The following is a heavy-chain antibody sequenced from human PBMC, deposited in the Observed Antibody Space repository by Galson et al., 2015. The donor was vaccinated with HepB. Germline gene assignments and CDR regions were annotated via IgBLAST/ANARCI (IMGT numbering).Heavy chain of an antibody. CDR3: AVGYYYYYGMDV. J-gene: IGHJ6*02. CDR2: ISSSSSYI. Sequence: SLRLSCAASGFTFSSYSMNWVRQAPGKGLEWVSSISSSSSYIYYADSVKGRFTISRDNAKNSLYLQMNSLRAEDTAVYYCAVGYYYYYGMDVWGQGTTVTVSS. D-gene: IGHD3-10*01. V-gene: IGHV3-21*01. CDR1: GFTFSSYS.